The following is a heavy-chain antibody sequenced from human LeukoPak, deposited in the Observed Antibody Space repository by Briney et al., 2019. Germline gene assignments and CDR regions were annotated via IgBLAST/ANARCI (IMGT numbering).Heavy chain of an antibody. Sequence: SQTLSLTCAISGDSLSSNSAAWNWIRQSPSRGLEWLGRTYYRSKWYNDYAVSVKSRITINPDTSKNQFSLQLNSVTPEDAAVYYCAREGGYSGPYYYYYGMDVWGQGTTVTVSS. CDR1: GDSLSSNSAA. J-gene: IGHJ6*02. V-gene: IGHV6-1*01. CDR2: TYYRSKWYN. CDR3: AREGGYSGPYYYYYGMDV. D-gene: IGHD5-12*01.